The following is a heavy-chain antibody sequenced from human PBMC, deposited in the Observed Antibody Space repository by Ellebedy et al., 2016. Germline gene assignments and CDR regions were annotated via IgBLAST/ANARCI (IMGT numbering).Heavy chain of an antibody. D-gene: IGHD1-26*01. J-gene: IGHJ5*01. Sequence: SLKISXAAPGFTFVDYALHWVRQAPGKGLEWVSGISWNSKSRGYADSVKGRFTVSRDNAKNSLYLQMNSLRLEDTAFYYCAKDHSGGVGASLTWVDSWGQGTLVTVSS. V-gene: IGHV3-9*01. CDR1: GFTFVDYA. CDR3: AKDHSGGVGASLTWVDS. CDR2: ISWNSKSR.